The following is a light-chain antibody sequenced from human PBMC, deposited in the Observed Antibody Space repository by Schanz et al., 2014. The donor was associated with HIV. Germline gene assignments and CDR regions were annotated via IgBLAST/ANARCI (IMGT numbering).Light chain of an antibody. CDR1: QSLGGSQ. CDR3: LQRSSWPIT. Sequence: ETVLTQSPGSLSLSPGERATLSCRASQSLGGSQLAWYQHKPGQAPRLLIYGASNRATGIPDRFSGSGSGTDFTLAINSLAPEDFAVYYCLQRSSWPITFGPGTRLEIK. J-gene: IGKJ5*01. CDR2: GAS. V-gene: IGKV3D-20*02.